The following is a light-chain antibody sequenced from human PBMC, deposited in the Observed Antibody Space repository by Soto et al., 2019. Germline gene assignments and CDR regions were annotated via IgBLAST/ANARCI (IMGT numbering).Light chain of an antibody. Sequence: EIVLTQSPATLSLSPGERATLSCRASQSVSSYLAWYQQKPGQAPRLLIYDASNRATGIPAWFRGSASGTDFPLTISSLEPEDLAASFSQQRSNWLTFGGGTKVEIK. CDR1: QSVSSY. CDR3: QQRSNWLT. J-gene: IGKJ4*01. V-gene: IGKV3-11*01. CDR2: DAS.